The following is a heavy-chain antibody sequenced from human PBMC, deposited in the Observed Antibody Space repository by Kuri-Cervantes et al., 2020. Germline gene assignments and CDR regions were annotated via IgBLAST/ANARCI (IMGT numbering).Heavy chain of an antibody. CDR3: ARGYFDSSGYYFDY. CDR1: GGSFGNYY. J-gene: IGHJ4*02. D-gene: IGHD3-22*01. CDR2: INQSGNT. Sequence: SETLSLTCAVYGGSFGNYYWTWIRQPPGKGLEWIGEINQSGNTNYNPPLKSRVTISVDTSKNQFSLKLSSVTAADTAVYYCARGYFDSSGYYFDYWGQGTLVTVSS. V-gene: IGHV4-34*01.